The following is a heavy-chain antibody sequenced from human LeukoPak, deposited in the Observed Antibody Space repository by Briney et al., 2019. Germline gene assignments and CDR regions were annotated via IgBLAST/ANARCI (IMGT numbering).Heavy chain of an antibody. V-gene: IGHV3-15*04. J-gene: IGHJ4*02. D-gene: IGHD4-11*01. CDR2: IESTTDGETT. Sequence: GGSLRLSCEASGFTFPKAWMTWVRQAPGKGLEWGVHIESTTDGETTDYAAPVKGRFTISRDDSKNTLYLQMNSLTTEDTAVYYCPADSPDYQEAVPGYWGQGTLVTVSS. CDR3: PADSPDYQEAVPGY. CDR1: GFTFPKAW.